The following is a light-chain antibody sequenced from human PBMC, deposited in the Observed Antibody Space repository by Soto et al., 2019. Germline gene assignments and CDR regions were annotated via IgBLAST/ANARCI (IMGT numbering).Light chain of an antibody. Sequence: QSALTQPASVSGSPGQSITISCTGTSSDVGGYNYVSWYQQHPGKAPKLMIYDVSNRPSGVSNRFSGPKSGNTASLTISGLQAEDEADYCCSSYTSSTTLYVFGTGTKLTVL. CDR2: DVS. V-gene: IGLV2-14*01. CDR1: SSDVGGYNY. CDR3: SSYTSSTTLYV. J-gene: IGLJ1*01.